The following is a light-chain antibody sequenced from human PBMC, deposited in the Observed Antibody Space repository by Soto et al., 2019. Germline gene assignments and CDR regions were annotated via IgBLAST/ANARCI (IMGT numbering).Light chain of an antibody. V-gene: IGKV1-9*01. CDR1: QGLNSN. CDR2: AAS. J-gene: IGKJ3*01. CDR3: QQSSNSFT. Sequence: DIQLTQSPSSLSASVGDRVTITCRASQGLNSNLAWYQQKPGKAPKLLMYAASTLQKGVPSRFSGNGSGTDFTLTISSLQPEDVATYYCQQSSNSFTFGPGTKVDI.